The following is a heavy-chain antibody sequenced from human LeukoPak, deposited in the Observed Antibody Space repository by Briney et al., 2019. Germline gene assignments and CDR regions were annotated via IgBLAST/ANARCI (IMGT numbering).Heavy chain of an antibody. CDR3: ARVRSPPDGSGSYTHAFDI. D-gene: IGHD3-10*01. J-gene: IGHJ3*02. Sequence: PSGTLSLTCAVSGGSISSGNWWSWVRQPPGKGLEWIGEIYHSGSTNYNPSLKSRVTISVDKSKNQFSLKLSSVTAADTAVYYCARVRSPPDGSGSYTHAFDIWGQGTMVTVSS. CDR1: GGSISSGNW. V-gene: IGHV4-4*02. CDR2: IYHSGST.